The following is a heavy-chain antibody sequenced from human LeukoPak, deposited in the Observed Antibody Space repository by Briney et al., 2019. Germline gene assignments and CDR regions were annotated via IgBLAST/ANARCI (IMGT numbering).Heavy chain of an antibody. CDR3: AKDKEYFGSGTYHFFDT. Sequence: GGSLRLSCAASGFTFSYYGMHWVRQAPGKGLEWVAFIRYDGSNKYYADSVKGRFTISRDNSKNTLYLQMNSLRVEDTAVYYCAKDKEYFGSGTYHFFDTWGQGTRVTVSS. V-gene: IGHV3-30*02. CDR1: GFTFSYYG. D-gene: IGHD3-10*01. J-gene: IGHJ4*02. CDR2: IRYDGSNK.